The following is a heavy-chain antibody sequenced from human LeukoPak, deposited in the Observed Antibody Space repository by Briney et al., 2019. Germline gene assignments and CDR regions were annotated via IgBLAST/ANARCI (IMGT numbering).Heavy chain of an antibody. CDR2: TYYRSKWYN. CDR1: GDSVSSNSAA. D-gene: IGHD4-11*01. CDR3: ARGLATVTSRGAFDI. V-gene: IGHV6-1*01. J-gene: IGHJ3*02. Sequence: SQTLSLTCAISGDSVSSNSAAWNWIRQSPSRGLEWLGRTYYRSKWYNDYAVSVKSRITINPDTSKNQFSLQLNSVSPEDTPVYYCARGLATVTSRGAFDIWGQGTMVTVSS.